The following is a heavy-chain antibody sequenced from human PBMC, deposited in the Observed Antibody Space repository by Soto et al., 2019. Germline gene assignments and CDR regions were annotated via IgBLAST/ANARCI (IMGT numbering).Heavy chain of an antibody. CDR3: ARPQGSSTSLEIYYYYYYGMDV. CDR2: IIPISETT. V-gene: IGHV1-69*01. Sequence: QVQLVQSGAEVKKPGSSVKVSCKASGGTFSSYAISWVRQAPGQGLEWMGGIIPISETTNYAQKFQGRVTITADESKSTAYMELSSLRSEDTAVYDCARPQGSSTSLEIYYYYYYGMDVWGQGTTVTVSS. J-gene: IGHJ6*02. D-gene: IGHD2-2*01. CDR1: GGTFSSYA.